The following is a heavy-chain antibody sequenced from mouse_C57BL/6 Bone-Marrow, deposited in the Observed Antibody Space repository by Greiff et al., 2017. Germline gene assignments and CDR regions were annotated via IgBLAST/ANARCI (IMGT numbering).Heavy chain of an antibody. CDR2: IDPENGDT. CDR1: GFNIKDDY. D-gene: IGHD1-1*01. V-gene: IGHV14-4*01. Sequence: VQLQQSGAELVRPGASVKLSCTASGFNIKDDYMHWVKQRPEQGLEWIGWIDPENGDTEYASKFQGKATITADTSSNTAYLQLRSLTSEDSAIYYCAHYGPGAYWGQGTLVTVSA. CDR3: AHYGPGAY. J-gene: IGHJ3*01.